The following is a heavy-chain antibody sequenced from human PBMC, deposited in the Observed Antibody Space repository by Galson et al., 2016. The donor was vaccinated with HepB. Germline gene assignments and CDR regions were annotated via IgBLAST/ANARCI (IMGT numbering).Heavy chain of an antibody. Sequence: SVKVSCKASGYTFTSYDINWVRQATGQGLEWMGWMNPNSGNTDYAQKFQGRVTITAGESTSTVYMELSSLRSEDTAVYFCASARAVVPGAHPYYGVDVWGRGTTITVTS. CDR1: GYTFTSYD. V-gene: IGHV1-8*01. CDR3: ASARAVVPGAHPYYGVDV. D-gene: IGHD2-2*01. CDR2: MNPNSGNT. J-gene: IGHJ6*02.